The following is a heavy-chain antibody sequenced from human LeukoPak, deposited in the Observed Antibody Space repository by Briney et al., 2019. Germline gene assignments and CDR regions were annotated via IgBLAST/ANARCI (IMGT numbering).Heavy chain of an antibody. V-gene: IGHV3-9*01. CDR1: GFTFDDYA. CDR3: AKFLYYYDSSGPKHAFDI. D-gene: IGHD3-22*01. J-gene: IGHJ3*02. Sequence: GGSLRLSCAASGFTFDDYAMHWVRQAPGKGLEWVSGISWNSGSIGYADSVKGRFTISRDNAKNSLYLQMNSLRAEDTAVYYCAKFLYYYDSSGPKHAFDIWGQGTMVTVSS. CDR2: ISWNSGSI.